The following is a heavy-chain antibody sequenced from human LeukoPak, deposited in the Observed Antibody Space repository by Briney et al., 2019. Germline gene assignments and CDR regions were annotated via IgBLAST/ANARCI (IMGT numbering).Heavy chain of an antibody. Sequence: GPSVKLSCKASRFTFTGYYMHWVGQAPGQGRESMGWIIPNISGTNYAQKFQGRVTMTRDTSISTAYMELSTLRFDDTAVYYCHYYYYGMDVGGQGTTVTVSA. J-gene: IGHJ6*01. CDR2: IIPNISGT. CDR1: RFTFTGYY. V-gene: IGHV1-2*02. CDR3: HYYYYGMDV.